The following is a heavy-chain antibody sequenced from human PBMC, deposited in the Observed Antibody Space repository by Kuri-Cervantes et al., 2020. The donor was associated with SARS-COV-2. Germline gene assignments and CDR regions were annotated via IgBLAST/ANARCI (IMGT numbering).Heavy chain of an antibody. CDR1: GYSISSGYY. D-gene: IGHD6-13*01. CDR3: ARGSSPTALIDY. CDR2: IYHSGST. V-gene: IGHV4-38-2*02. J-gene: IGHJ4*02. Sequence: SETLSLTCTVSGYSISSGYYWGWIRQPPGKGLEWIGSIYHSGSTYYNPSLKSRVTISVDTSKNQFSLKLSSVTAADTAVYYCARGSSPTALIDYWGPGTLVTVSS.